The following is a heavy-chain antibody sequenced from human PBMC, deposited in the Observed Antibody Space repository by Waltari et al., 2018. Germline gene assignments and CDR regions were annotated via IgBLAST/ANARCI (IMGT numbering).Heavy chain of an antibody. J-gene: IGHJ4*02. V-gene: IGHV3-23*04. CDR1: GFTFSRYA. CDR2: ITDTGSDT. CDR3: ARRDDYSFFDY. Sequence: EVQLEESGGGLVQPGGSLRLSCAASGFTFSRYAMAWVRQVPGKGLEWISAITDTGSDTDSAESVKGRFTISRDHSLYLQMNSLRAEDTAVYYCARRDDYSFFDYWGQGTLVTVSS. D-gene: IGHD4-4*01.